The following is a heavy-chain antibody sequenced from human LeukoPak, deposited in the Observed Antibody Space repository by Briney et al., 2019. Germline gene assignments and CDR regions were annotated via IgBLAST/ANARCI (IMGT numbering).Heavy chain of an antibody. Sequence: PGGSLRLSCVASGFTVSQHWTTWVRQAPGKGLEWVAHINADGSERESVDFGRGRFTISKDNAKNSVYLQLSSLRAEDTARYYCARGHYGLDIWGQGTMVTVSS. CDR3: ARGHYGLDI. J-gene: IGHJ3*02. CDR1: GFTVSQHW. D-gene: IGHD4-17*01. CDR2: INADGSER. V-gene: IGHV3-7*01.